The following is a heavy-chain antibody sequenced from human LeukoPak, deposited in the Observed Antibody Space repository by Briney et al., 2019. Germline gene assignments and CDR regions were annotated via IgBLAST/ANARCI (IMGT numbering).Heavy chain of an antibody. CDR3: ARDRHQYVDWFDP. Sequence: GGSLRLSCAASGFTFSSYWMHWVRQAPGKGLVWVSRINSDGSRTSYADSVKGRFTISRDNAKNTLYLQMNSLRAEDTAVYYCARDRHQYVDWFDPWGQGTLVTVSS. CDR1: GFTFSSYW. CDR2: INSDGSRT. J-gene: IGHJ5*02. D-gene: IGHD2-8*01. V-gene: IGHV3-74*01.